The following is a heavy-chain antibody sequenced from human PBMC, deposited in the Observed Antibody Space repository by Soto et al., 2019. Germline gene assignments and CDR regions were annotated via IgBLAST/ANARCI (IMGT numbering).Heavy chain of an antibody. Sequence: GASVKVSCKASGYTFTSYDINWVRQATGQGLEWMGWMNPNSGNTGYAQKFQGRVTMTRNTSISTAYMELSSLRSEDTAVYYCAKDPRLQDYYYYYMDVWGKGTTVTVSS. J-gene: IGHJ6*03. D-gene: IGHD2-21*02. CDR3: AKDPRLQDYYYYYMDV. CDR2: MNPNSGNT. CDR1: GYTFTSYD. V-gene: IGHV1-8*01.